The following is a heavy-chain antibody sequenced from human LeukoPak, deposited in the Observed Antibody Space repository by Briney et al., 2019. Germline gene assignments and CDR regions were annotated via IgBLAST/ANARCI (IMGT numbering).Heavy chain of an antibody. D-gene: IGHD4-17*01. Sequence: GESLKISCKGSGYSFTIYWITWVRQMPGKGLEWMGTIDPSDSYTNYSPSFQGHVTISTDKSINTAYLHWSSLTASDTAIYYCARQLYGDYAFDYWGQGTLVTVSS. J-gene: IGHJ4*02. CDR3: ARQLYGDYAFDY. CDR1: GYSFTIYW. CDR2: IDPSDSYT. V-gene: IGHV5-10-1*01.